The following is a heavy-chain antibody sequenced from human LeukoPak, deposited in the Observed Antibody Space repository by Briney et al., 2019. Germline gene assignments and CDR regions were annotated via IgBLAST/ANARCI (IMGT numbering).Heavy chain of an antibody. Sequence: ASVKVSCKASGYTFTSYDINWVRQVTGQGLEWMGWMNPNSGNTGYAQKFQGRVTMTRNTSISTAYMELSSLRSEDTAVYYCASSQGYCSSTSCGFWFAPWGQGTLVTVPS. V-gene: IGHV1-8*01. D-gene: IGHD2-2*01. CDR1: GYTFTSYD. J-gene: IGHJ5*02. CDR3: ASSQGYCSSTSCGFWFAP. CDR2: MNPNSGNT.